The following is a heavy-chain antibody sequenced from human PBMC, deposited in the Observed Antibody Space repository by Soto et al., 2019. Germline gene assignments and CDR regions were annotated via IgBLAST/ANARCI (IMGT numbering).Heavy chain of an antibody. V-gene: IGHV3-33*01. Sequence: PGGSLRLSCAASGFTFSSYGMHWVRQAPGKGLEWVAVIWYDGSNKYYADSVKGRFTNSRDNSKNTLYLQMNSLRAEDTAVYYCARDRGAGPGIDYWGQGTLVTVSS. D-gene: IGHD1-26*01. CDR1: GFTFSSYG. CDR3: ARDRGAGPGIDY. CDR2: IWYDGSNK. J-gene: IGHJ4*02.